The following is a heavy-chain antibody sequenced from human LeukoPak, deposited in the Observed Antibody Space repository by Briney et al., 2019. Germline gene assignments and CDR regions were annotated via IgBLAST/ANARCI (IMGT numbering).Heavy chain of an antibody. V-gene: IGHV3-53*01. J-gene: IGHJ4*02. CDR2: FYSDGST. CDR1: GFTVSSNY. CDR3: ARDFGWLSGFDN. Sequence: QTGGSLRLSCAVSGFTVSSNYMNWVRRAPGKGLEWVSAFYSDGSTYYADSEKGRFTLSRDNSKNTLYLQMNSLRAEDTAVYYCARDFGWLSGFDNWGQGTLVTVSS. D-gene: IGHD3-9*01.